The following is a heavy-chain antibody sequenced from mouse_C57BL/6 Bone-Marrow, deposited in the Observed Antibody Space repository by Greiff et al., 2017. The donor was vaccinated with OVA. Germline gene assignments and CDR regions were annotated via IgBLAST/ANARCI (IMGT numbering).Heavy chain of an antibody. J-gene: IGHJ4*01. CDR1: GFNIKNTY. CDR3: ARPSYYYGSSYHFWYAMDY. D-gene: IGHD1-1*01. Sequence: VQLQQSVAELVRPGASVKLSCTASGFNIKNTYMHWVKQRPEQGLEWIGRIDPANGNTKYAPKFQGKATITADTSSNTAYLQLSSLTSEDSAVYYCARPSYYYGSSYHFWYAMDYWGQGTSVTVSS. CDR2: IDPANGNT. V-gene: IGHV14-3*01.